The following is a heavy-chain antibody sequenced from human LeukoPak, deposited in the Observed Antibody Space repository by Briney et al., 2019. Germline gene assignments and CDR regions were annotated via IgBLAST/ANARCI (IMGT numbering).Heavy chain of an antibody. CDR3: ARVGYSSGWYSFAY. CDR2: IYYSGST. V-gene: IGHV4-59*01. D-gene: IGHD6-19*01. CDR1: GGSFSSYY. J-gene: IGHJ4*02. Sequence: SETLSLTCAVYGGSFSSYYWSWIRQPPGKGLEWIGYIYYSGSTNYNPSLMSRVTISVDTSKNQFSLKLSSVTAADTAVYYCARVGYSSGWYSFAYWGQGTLVTVSS.